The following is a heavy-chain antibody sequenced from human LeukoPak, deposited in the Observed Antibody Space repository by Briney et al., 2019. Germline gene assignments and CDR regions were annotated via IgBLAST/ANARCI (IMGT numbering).Heavy chain of an antibody. Sequence: GGSLRLSCAASGFTISNYEMNWVRHAPPKGPEWVSYIGSSDSTIYYVDSAKGRFTIFRDNAKKSLYLQMNSLGAEDTAIYYCARGRSGYDILTGYYDPWGQGALVTVSS. CDR1: GFTISNYE. CDR2: IGSSDSTI. D-gene: IGHD3-9*01. CDR3: ARGRSGYDILTGYYDP. J-gene: IGHJ4*02. V-gene: IGHV3-48*03.